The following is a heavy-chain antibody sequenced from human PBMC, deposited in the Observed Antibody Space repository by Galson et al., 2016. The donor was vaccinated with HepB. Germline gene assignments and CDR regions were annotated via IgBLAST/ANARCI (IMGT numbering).Heavy chain of an antibody. D-gene: IGHD3-10*01. Sequence: LSLTCTVSGGSISGYYWSWIRRPPGKGLEWIGYVYYGGHTNYKSSLKSRVNISVDTSKRQFSMQLSSVTAADTAVYYCAGAYYGAGSQLGYWGQGTLVTVSS. CDR1: GGSISGYY. V-gene: IGHV4-59*01. CDR3: AGAYYGAGSQLGY. CDR2: VYYGGHT. J-gene: IGHJ1*01.